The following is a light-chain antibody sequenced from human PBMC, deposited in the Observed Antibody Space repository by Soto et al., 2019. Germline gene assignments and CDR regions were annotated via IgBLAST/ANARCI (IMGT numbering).Light chain of an antibody. CDR3: QQYNNYSGT. Sequence: DIQMTQSPSTLSASVGDRVTITCRASQNVNSWLAWYQQKPGKAPKLLIYKASNLENGVPSRFSGSGSGTEFTLTISGLQPVDFASYYCQQYNNYSGTFGQGTKVEIK. CDR2: KAS. V-gene: IGKV1-5*03. CDR1: QNVNSW. J-gene: IGKJ1*01.